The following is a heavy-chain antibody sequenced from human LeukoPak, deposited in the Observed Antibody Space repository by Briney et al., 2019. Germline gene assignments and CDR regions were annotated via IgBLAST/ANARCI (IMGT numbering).Heavy chain of an antibody. Sequence: GGSLRLSCAASGFTFSHHAMSWVRQAPGKGLEWVAFIRYDGSNKYYADSVKGRFTISRDSSKNTLYLQLNSLRVEDTAVYFCAKESQLSYSGTFYIDYWGQGALVTVSS. J-gene: IGHJ4*02. CDR2: IRYDGSNK. CDR1: GFTFSHHA. V-gene: IGHV3-30*02. CDR3: AKESQLSYSGTFYIDY. D-gene: IGHD1-26*01.